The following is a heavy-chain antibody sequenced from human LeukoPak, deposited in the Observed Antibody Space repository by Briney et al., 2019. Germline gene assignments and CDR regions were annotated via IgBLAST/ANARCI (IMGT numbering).Heavy chain of an antibody. D-gene: IGHD3-10*02. V-gene: IGHV3-7*01. J-gene: IGHJ6*04. Sequence: GGSLRLSCVASGFTFVSHWMTWVRQAPGKGLEWVANINQDGSEKYYVDSVKGRFTISRDNAKNSLYLQMNSLRAEDTAVYYCAELGITMIGGVWGKGTTVTISS. CDR3: AELGITMIGGV. CDR1: GFTFVSHW. CDR2: INQDGSEK.